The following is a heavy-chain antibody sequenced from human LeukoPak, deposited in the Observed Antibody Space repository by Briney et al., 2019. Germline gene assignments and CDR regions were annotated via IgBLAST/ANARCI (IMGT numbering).Heavy chain of an antibody. CDR3: ARDDKGGYFDS. D-gene: IGHD3-16*01. J-gene: IGHJ4*02. V-gene: IGHV3-7*01. Sequence: GGSLRLSCAASGFTFSSYWMSWARQAPGKGLEWVANIKQDGSEKYYVDSVKGRFIISRDNAKNSLYLQMNSLTGEDTAVYYCARDDKGGYFDSWGQGTLVTVSS. CDR2: IKQDGSEK. CDR1: GFTFSSYW.